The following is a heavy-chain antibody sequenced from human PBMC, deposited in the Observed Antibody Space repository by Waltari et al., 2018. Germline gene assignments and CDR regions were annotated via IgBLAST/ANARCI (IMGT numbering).Heavy chain of an antibody. Sequence: EVQMVESGGGLVQRGGSMRRSCGAAGFTFRNDAMYWVRQAQGKGLDWVSCIRSSGSTIYYADSVKGRFTISRYNAKNSLYLQMNSLRAEDTAVYYCARAAAAGDYWGQGTLVTVSS. CDR2: IRSSGSTI. V-gene: IGHV3-48*03. CDR3: ARAAAAGDY. D-gene: IGHD6-13*01. CDR1: GFTFRNDA. J-gene: IGHJ4*02.